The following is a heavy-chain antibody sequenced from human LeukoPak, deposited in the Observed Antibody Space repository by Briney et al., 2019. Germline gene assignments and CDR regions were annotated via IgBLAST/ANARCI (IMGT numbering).Heavy chain of an antibody. CDR3: ARGIGVVISGPNDELWFDP. Sequence: SQTLSLTCAISGDSVSSNSAAWNWIRQSPSRGLEWLGRTYYRSKWYNDYAVSVKSRITINPDTSKNQFSLKLSSVTAADTAVYYCARGIGVVISGPNDELWFDPWGQGTLVTVSS. J-gene: IGHJ5*02. CDR2: TYYRSKWYN. CDR1: GDSVSSNSAA. V-gene: IGHV6-1*01. D-gene: IGHD3-3*01.